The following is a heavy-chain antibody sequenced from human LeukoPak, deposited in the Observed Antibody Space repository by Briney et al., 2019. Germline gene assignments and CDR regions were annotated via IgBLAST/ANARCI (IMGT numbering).Heavy chain of an antibody. Sequence: ASVRVSCKTSGYTFSNYGFRWVRQAPGQGLEWMGWISANNGNTNYAQKLQGRVTMTTDTSTSTAYMELRSLRSDDTAVYYCARDGDWARSSDYWGQGTLVTVSS. J-gene: IGHJ4*02. CDR2: ISANNGNT. CDR1: GYTFSNYG. CDR3: ARDGDWARSSDY. D-gene: IGHD2-21*02. V-gene: IGHV1-18*01.